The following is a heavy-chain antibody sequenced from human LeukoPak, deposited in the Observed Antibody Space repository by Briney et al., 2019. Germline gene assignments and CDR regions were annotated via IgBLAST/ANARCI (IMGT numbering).Heavy chain of an antibody. Sequence: SETLSLTCAVYGGSFSGYYWSWIRQPPGKGLEWIGEINHSGSTNYNPSLNSRVTISVDTSKNQFSLKLSSVTAADTAVYYCASGTGGRHSSSWYSYSFDYWGQGTLVAVSS. J-gene: IGHJ4*02. CDR2: INHSGST. D-gene: IGHD6-13*01. V-gene: IGHV4-34*01. CDR3: ASGTGGRHSSSWYSYSFDY. CDR1: GGSFSGYY.